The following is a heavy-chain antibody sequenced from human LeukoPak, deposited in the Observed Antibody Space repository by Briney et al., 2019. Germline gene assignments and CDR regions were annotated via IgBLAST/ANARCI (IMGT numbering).Heavy chain of an antibody. J-gene: IGHJ5*02. D-gene: IGHD1-26*01. V-gene: IGHV4-34*01. CDR3: ARGRWEVRFDP. CDR1: GGSFSGYY. CDR2: ISHIGST. Sequence: KPSETLSLTCAVYGGSFSGYYWSWVRQPPGKGLEWIGEISHIGSTNYNPPLESRVTISVDTSKNQFSLKLSSVTAADTAVYYCARGRWEVRFDPWGQGTLVTVSS.